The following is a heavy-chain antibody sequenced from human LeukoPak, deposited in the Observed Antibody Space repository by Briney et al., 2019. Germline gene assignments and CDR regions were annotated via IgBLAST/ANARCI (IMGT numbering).Heavy chain of an antibody. V-gene: IGHV4-59*08. CDR1: GGSISGYY. CDR2: IYDSGPA. J-gene: IGHJ2*01. CDR3: ARKNFYPSWYFDV. Sequence: SETLSLTYTVSGGSISGYYWNWIRQSPGKGLEWIGYIYDSGPANYNPSLKSRVTISIDTSKNQFSLKVNSLTAADTALYFCARKNFYPSWYFDVWGRGTLVTVSS. D-gene: IGHD3-3*01.